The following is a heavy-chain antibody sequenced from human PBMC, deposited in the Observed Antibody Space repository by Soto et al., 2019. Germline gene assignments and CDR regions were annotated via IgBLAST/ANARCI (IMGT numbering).Heavy chain of an antibody. V-gene: IGHV3-33*01. CDR3: ERDKITMVRGVSMDV. J-gene: IGHJ6*02. CDR1: GFTFSSYG. Sequence: GSLLLTCAASGFTFSSYGMHWVRQAPGKGLEWVAVIWYDGSNKYYADSVKGRFTISRDNSKNTLYLQMNSLRAEDTAVYYCERDKITMVRGVSMDVWGQGTTVTVYS. D-gene: IGHD3-10*01. CDR2: IWYDGSNK.